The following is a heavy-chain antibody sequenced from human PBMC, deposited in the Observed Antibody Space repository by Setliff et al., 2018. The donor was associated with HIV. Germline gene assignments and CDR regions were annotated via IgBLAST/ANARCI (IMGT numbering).Heavy chain of an antibody. CDR1: GFTFNTYG. D-gene: IGHD4-17*01. J-gene: IGHJ1*01. CDR3: AAGLFKGDYRPEYFPL. Sequence: PGGSLRLSCAAPGFTFNTYGMTWVRQPPGKGLEWVSGINWTGDRTGLADSVKGRFTISRDNAKNSLSLQMNSLRAEDTAVYYCAAGLFKGDYRPEYFPLWGQGTLVTVSS. V-gene: IGHV3-20*04. CDR2: INWTGDRT.